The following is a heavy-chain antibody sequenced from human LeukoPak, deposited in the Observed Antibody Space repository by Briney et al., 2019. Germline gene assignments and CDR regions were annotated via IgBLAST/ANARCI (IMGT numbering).Heavy chain of an antibody. D-gene: IGHD2-15*01. CDR3: AREGYCSGGSCYSSYFQH. J-gene: IGHJ1*01. CDR1: GFTFSSNA. Sequence: PGGSLRLSCAASGFTFSSNAMHWVRQAPGKGLEWVALISYDGSNKYYADSVKGRFTISRDNSKNTLYLQMNSLRAEDTAVYYCAREGYCSGGSCYSSYFQHWGQGTLVTVSS. V-gene: IGHV3-30*04. CDR2: ISYDGSNK.